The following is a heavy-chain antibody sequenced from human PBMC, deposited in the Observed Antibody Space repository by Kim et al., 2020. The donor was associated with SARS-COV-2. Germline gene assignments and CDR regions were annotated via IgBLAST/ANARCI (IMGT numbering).Heavy chain of an antibody. J-gene: IGHJ6*02. CDR2: INTNTGNP. CDR3: ARVYLQLDNYYFYGMDV. V-gene: IGHV7-4-1*02. CDR1: GYSFTTYG. Sequence: ASVKVSCKASGYSFTTYGMNWVRQAPGQGLEWMGWINTNTGNPTYAQGSTGRFVFSLDTSVSTAYMTISSLKAEDTAVYYCARVYLQLDNYYFYGMDVWGQGTTVTVSS. D-gene: IGHD6-13*01.